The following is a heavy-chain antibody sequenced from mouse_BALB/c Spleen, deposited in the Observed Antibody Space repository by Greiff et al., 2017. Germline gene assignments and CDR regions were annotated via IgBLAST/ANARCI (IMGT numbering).Heavy chain of an antibody. V-gene: IGHV14-3*02. J-gene: IGHJ4*01. D-gene: IGHD2-10*02. Sequence: EVQLQQSGAELVKPGASVKLSCTASGFNIKDTYMHWVKQRPEQGLEWIGRIDPANGNTKYDPKFQGKATITADTSSNTAYLQLSSLTSEDTAVYYCAREGYGPHYYAMDYWGQGTSVTVSS. CDR2: IDPANGNT. CDR1: GFNIKDTY. CDR3: AREGYGPHYYAMDY.